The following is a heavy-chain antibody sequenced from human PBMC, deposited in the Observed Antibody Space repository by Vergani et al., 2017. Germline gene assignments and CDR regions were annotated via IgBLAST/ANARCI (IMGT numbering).Heavy chain of an antibody. D-gene: IGHD7-27*01. CDR3: ARLVTSNWGSIH. CDR2: INPNSGGT. CDR1: GYPFTGHY. J-gene: IGHJ4*02. Sequence: QVQLVQSGAEVKKPGASVKVFCKASGYPFTGHYMHWVRQAPGQGLELMGRINPNSGGTNYAQKFQGRVTMTRDTSISTAYMELSRLRADDTAVYYCARLVTSNWGSIHWGQGTLVTVSS. V-gene: IGHV1-2*06.